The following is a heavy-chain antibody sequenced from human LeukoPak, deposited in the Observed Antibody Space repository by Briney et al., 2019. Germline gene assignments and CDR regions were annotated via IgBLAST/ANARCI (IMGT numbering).Heavy chain of an antibody. D-gene: IGHD3-16*02. CDR3: ARSEYDYVWGSYRFDY. Sequence: GGSLRLSCAASGFTFSSYWMHWVRQAPGKGLVWVSRINSDGSSTSYADSVKGRFTISRDNAKNTLYLQMNSLRAEDTAVYYCARSEYDYVWGSYRFDYWGQGTLVTVSS. J-gene: IGHJ4*02. CDR2: INSDGSST. CDR1: GFTFSSYW. V-gene: IGHV3-74*01.